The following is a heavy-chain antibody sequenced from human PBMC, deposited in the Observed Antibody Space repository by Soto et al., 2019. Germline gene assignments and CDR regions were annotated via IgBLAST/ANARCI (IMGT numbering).Heavy chain of an antibody. J-gene: IGHJ1*01. Sequence: EVQLVESGGGLVKPGGSLRLSCAASAFSFSSYTMTWVRQAPGKGLEWVSSISSNNYYIYYADSVKGRFTISRDNANNSLYQQMNSLRGEDTAVYYCARGHCIVGSCYGHEYFQHWGQGTLVTVSS. D-gene: IGHD2-15*01. CDR3: ARGHCIVGSCYGHEYFQH. CDR2: ISSNNYYI. V-gene: IGHV3-21*01. CDR1: AFSFSSYT.